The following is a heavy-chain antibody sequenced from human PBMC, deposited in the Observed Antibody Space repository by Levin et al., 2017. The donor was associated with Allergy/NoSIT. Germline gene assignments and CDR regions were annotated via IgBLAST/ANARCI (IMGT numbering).Heavy chain of an antibody. J-gene: IGHJ4*02. CDR1: GYTFTKYA. D-gene: IGHD3-22*01. CDR2: INGDGNT. V-gene: IGHV1-3*01. Sequence: PGESLKISCKASGYTFTKYAIHWVRQAPGQSLEWMGWINGDGNTKYSRKFPGRFTITRDTSANTAYMDLSSLRSEDTAVYYCATRINMNQGIGLDYWGQGTLVTVSS. CDR3: ATRINMNQGIGLDY.